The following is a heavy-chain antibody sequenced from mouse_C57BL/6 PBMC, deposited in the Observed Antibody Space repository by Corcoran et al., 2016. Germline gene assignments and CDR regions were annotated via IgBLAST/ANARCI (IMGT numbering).Heavy chain of an antibody. CDR1: GYAFSSYW. J-gene: IGHJ2*01. D-gene: IGHD1-1*01. Sequence: QVQLQQSGPELVKPGASVKISCKASGYAFSSYWMNWVKQRPGKGIAWIGQIYPGDGDTNYNGKFKGKATLTADKSSSTAYMQLSSLTSEDSAVYFCARSPGSSPHYVDYWGQGTTLTVSS. V-gene: IGHV1-80*01. CDR3: ARSPGSSPHYVDY. CDR2: IYPGDGDT.